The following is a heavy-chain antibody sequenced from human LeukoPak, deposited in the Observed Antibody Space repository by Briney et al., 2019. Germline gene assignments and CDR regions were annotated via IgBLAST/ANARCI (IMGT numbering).Heavy chain of an antibody. Sequence: GGSLRLSCAASGFTLGDFWMSWVRQAPGKGLKWVANINQVGDSLSYVTSVRGRFTISRDNAKNALFLQMNSLRAEDTALYYCARDVTYHGGDWFDPWGQGTLVTVSS. CDR1: GFTLGDFW. J-gene: IGHJ5*02. CDR3: ARDVTYHGGDWFDP. D-gene: IGHD4-23*01. V-gene: IGHV3-7*01. CDR2: INQVGDSL.